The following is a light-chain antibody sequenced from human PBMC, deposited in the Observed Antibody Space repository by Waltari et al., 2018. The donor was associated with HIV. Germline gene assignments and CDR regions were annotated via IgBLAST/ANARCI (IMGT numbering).Light chain of an antibody. CDR2: EVC. CDR1: CSAVLNYNG. J-gene: IGLJ1*01. Sequence: PPASVSAFPGLSITIYCPGFCSAVLNYNGFSWYQQPPDEAPDLILYEVCNRPSGISSRFSGSNSATTASMTISGRQTQDEADYYCSSYKYAGPRVFGTGTKVTV. CDR3: SSYKYAGPRV. V-gene: IGLV2-14*01.